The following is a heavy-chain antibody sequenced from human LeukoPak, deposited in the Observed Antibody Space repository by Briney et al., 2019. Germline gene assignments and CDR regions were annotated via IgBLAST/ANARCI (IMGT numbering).Heavy chain of an antibody. CDR3: ATAHQFSFPD. CDR1: GFTFRNYA. J-gene: IGHJ1*01. V-gene: IGHV3-23*01. Sequence: GGSLILSCAASGFTFRNYAMSWVRQAPGKGLEWVSLISGSGDTYYADSLKGRFTISRDNSKNTLYLQMNSLRAEDTAVYYCATAHQFSFPDWGQAPRDTVSS. CDR2: ISGSGDT. D-gene: IGHD2-2*01.